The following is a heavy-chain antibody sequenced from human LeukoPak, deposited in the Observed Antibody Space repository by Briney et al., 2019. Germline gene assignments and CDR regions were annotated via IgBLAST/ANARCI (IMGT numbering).Heavy chain of an antibody. CDR2: ISSYYCNT. V-gene: IGHV1-18*01. J-gene: IGHJ4*02. CDR3: ARVSRTGRAVAGTGY. Sequence: ASVKVSCKSSGYTFTSYGMSWVRQASGKGLEGMGCISSYYCNTNCAQKLQGRHNIPTDKHTNTPHVEVKTLRSDDAPVYYWARVSRTGRAVAGTGYWGQGTLVTVSS. CDR1: GYTFTSYG. D-gene: IGHD6-19*01.